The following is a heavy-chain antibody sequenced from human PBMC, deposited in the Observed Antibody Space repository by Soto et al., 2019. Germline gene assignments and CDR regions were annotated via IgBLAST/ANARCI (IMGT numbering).Heavy chain of an antibody. CDR3: ARHKYHSSGASAY. D-gene: IGHD3-22*01. Sequence: PSETLSLTCTVSGGSISSSSYYWGWIRQPPGKGLEWIGSIYYSGSTYYNPSLKSRVTISVDTSKNQFSLKLSSVTAADTAVYYCARHKYHSSGASAYWGQRTPVTVSS. CDR1: GGSISSSSYY. V-gene: IGHV4-39*01. CDR2: IYYSGST. J-gene: IGHJ4*02.